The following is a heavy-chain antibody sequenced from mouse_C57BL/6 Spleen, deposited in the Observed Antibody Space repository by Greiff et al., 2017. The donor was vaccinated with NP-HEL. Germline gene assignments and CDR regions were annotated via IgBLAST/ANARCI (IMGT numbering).Heavy chain of an antibody. D-gene: IGHD2-3*01. V-gene: IGHV1-74*01. Sequence: QVQLQQPGADLVKPGASVKVSCKASGYTFTSYWMHWVKQRPGQGLEWIGRIHPSDSDTNYNQKFKGKATLTVDKSSSTAYMQLSSLTSDDSAVYYIAIYDGYFDAMDYWGQGTSVTVSS. CDR3: AIYDGYFDAMDY. CDR1: GYTFTSYW. CDR2: IHPSDSDT. J-gene: IGHJ4*01.